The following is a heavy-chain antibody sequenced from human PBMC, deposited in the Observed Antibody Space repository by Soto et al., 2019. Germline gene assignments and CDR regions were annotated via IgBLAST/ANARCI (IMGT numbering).Heavy chain of an antibody. CDR3: TRAPRGEN. CDR1: GYTFTGFP. CDR2: INAGNGDT. J-gene: IGHJ1*01. Sequence: ASVKVSCKASGYTFTGFPIHWVRQAPGQRLEWMGWINAGNGDTKYSQKFQGRVTVTRDTSASTAYMELISLRSEDTAVYYCTRAPRGENWGQGTLVTVSS. V-gene: IGHV1-3*01. D-gene: IGHD2-21*01.